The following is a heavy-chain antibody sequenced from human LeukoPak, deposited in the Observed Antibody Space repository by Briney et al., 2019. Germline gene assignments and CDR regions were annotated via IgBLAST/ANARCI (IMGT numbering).Heavy chain of an antibody. CDR2: ISSSGSYV. Sequence: PGGTLRLSCAASGFTFSTYSMNWVRQAPGKGLEWVWSISSSGSYVDYADSVKGRFTISRDNAKNSLYLQMNSMRAEDTAIYYCARRGRSGSGYPDAFDIWGQGTMVTVSS. CDR1: GFTFSTYS. V-gene: IGHV3-21*01. D-gene: IGHD3-22*01. J-gene: IGHJ3*02. CDR3: ARRGRSGSGYPDAFDI.